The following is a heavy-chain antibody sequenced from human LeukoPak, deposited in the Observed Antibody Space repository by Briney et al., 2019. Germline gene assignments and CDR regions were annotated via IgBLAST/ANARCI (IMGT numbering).Heavy chain of an antibody. Sequence: GGSLRLSCAASGFTFSSYGMHWVRQAPGKGLEWVAFIRYDGSNKYYADSVKGRFTISRDNSKNTLYLQMNSLRAEDTAVYYCAKEGLTMVRGVIINWGQGTLVTVSS. CDR2: IRYDGSNK. D-gene: IGHD3-10*01. CDR3: AKEGLTMVRGVIIN. V-gene: IGHV3-30*02. J-gene: IGHJ4*02. CDR1: GFTFSSYG.